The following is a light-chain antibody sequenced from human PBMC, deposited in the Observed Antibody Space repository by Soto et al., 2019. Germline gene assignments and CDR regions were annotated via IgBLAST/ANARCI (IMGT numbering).Light chain of an antibody. CDR1: QSISSW. V-gene: IGKV1-5*01. CDR3: QQYNSYSWT. Sequence: DIQMSQSTSTLSASVGERVTIACRASQSISSWLTWYQQKSGEAPKVLIYDASSLGSGVPSRFSGSGSGTKFTLTISSLQPDDFATYYCQQYNSYSWTFGQGTKVDIK. CDR2: DAS. J-gene: IGKJ1*01.